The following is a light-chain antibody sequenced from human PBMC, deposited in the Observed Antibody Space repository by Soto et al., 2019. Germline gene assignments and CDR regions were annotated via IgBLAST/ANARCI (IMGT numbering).Light chain of an antibody. V-gene: IGKV1-39*01. Sequence: DMQSVQCPNTLSVCGGRIVTITWRASQSIGTNLNWYQQRPGKAPKLLIYAVSSLQSGVSSRFSGSGSGTDFTISIYSLQREDFATYYCQQTYGDPPLVGQGNKV. J-gene: IGKJ1*01. CDR3: QQTYGDPPL. CDR2: AVS. CDR1: QSIGTN.